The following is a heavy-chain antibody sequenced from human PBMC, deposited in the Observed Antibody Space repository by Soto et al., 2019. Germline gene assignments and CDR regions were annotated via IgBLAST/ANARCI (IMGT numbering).Heavy chain of an antibody. CDR1: GFTVSSTY. V-gene: IGHV3-53*02. Sequence: EVQLVETGGGLIQPGGSLRLSCAASGFTVSSTYMTWVRQAPGKGLEWVSFIFGGDTTYYADSVKGRFTISRDNSKNTLYLQMNSLRAEDTAVYFCARDGGSGSYSQDSYYYGMDVW. CDR3: ARDGGSGSYSQDSYYYGMDV. J-gene: IGHJ6*01. D-gene: IGHD3-10*01. CDR2: IFGGDTT.